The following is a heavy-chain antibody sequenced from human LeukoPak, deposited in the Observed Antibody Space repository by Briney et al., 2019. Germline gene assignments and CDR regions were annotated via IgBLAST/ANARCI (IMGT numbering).Heavy chain of an antibody. CDR1: GYTLTELS. J-gene: IGHJ4*02. Sequence: ASVKVSCKVSGYTLTELSMHWVRQAPGKGLEWMGGFDPEVGETIYAQKFQGRVTMTEDTSTDTAYMELSSPRSEDTAVYYCATVRVSGYSPPFDYWGQGTLVTVSS. CDR3: ATVRVSGYSPPFDY. CDR2: FDPEVGET. D-gene: IGHD3-22*01. V-gene: IGHV1-24*01.